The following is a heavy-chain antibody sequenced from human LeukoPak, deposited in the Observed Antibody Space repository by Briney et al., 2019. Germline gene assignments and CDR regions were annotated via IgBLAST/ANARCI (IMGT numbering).Heavy chain of an antibody. D-gene: IGHD3-3*01. V-gene: IGHV3-21*01. Sequence: PGGSLRLACTGAGFTFATYTFNWVRQAPGKGLEWVASIGATQTYIYYADSVKGRFTVSRDNAEKSVYLQMNNLRAEDTGVYYCARVFRPSLTVFIIRGAFDIWGQGTMVTVSS. J-gene: IGHJ3*02. CDR1: GFTFATYT. CDR2: IGATQTYI. CDR3: ARVFRPSLTVFIIRGAFDI.